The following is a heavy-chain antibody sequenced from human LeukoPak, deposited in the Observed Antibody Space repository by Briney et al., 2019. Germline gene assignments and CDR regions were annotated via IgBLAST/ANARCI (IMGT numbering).Heavy chain of an antibody. J-gene: IGHJ3*02. CDR2: INHSGST. V-gene: IGHV4-34*01. Sequence: SETLSLTCAVYGGSFSGYYWSWIRQPPGKGLEWIGEINHSGSTNYNPSLKSRVTISVDTSKNQFSLKLSSVTAADTAVYYCARGPGIQLWLRGAFDIWGQGTMVTVSS. CDR1: GGSFSGYY. D-gene: IGHD5-18*01. CDR3: ARGPGIQLWLRGAFDI.